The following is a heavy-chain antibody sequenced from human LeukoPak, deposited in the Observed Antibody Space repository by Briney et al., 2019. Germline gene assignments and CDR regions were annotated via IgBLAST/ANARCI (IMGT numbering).Heavy chain of an antibody. CDR1: GGSISSYY. CDR3: ARDAFGGYAPYFDY. Sequence: SSETLSLTXTVSGGSISSYYWSWIRQPPGKGLEWIGYIYYSGSTNYNPSLKSRVTISVDTSKNQFSLKLSSVTAADTAVYYCARDAFGGYAPYFDYWGQGTLVTVSS. D-gene: IGHD5-12*01. J-gene: IGHJ4*02. V-gene: IGHV4-59*01. CDR2: IYYSGST.